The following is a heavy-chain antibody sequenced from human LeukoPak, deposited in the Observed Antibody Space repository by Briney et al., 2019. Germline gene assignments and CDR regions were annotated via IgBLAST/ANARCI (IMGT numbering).Heavy chain of an antibody. V-gene: IGHV5-51*01. D-gene: IGHD6-19*01. CDR3: ARQGVEVAGVYYFDY. Sequence: GESLKISCKGSGYSFTNYWIGWVRQMPGKGLEWMGIIYPGDSDTRYSPSFQGQVTISADKFISTAYLQWSSLKASDTAMYYCARQGVEVAGVYYFDYWGQGTLVTVSS. CDR2: IYPGDSDT. J-gene: IGHJ4*02. CDR1: GYSFTNYW.